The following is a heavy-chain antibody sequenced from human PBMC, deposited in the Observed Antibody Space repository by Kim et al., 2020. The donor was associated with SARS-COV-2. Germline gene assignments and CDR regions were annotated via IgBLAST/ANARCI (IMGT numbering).Heavy chain of an antibody. D-gene: IGHD5-18*01. CDR2: INHSGST. Sequence: SETLSLTCAVYGGSFSGYYWSWIRQPPGKGLEWIGEINHSGSTNYNPSLKSRVTISVDTSKNQFSLKLSSVTAADTAVYYCARGKGGRGYSYGCLDYWGQGTLVTVSS. V-gene: IGHV4-34*01. J-gene: IGHJ4*02. CDR1: GGSFSGYY. CDR3: ARGKGGRGYSYGCLDY.